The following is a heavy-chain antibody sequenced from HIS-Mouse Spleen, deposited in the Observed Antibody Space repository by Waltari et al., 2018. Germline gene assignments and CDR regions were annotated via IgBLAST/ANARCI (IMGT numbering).Heavy chain of an antibody. CDR1: GGTFSSYA. Sequence: QVQLVQSGAEVKKPGSSVKVSCKASGGTFSSYAISWVRQAPGQGLEWMGRVLPILGIGNSAQKFQGRVTITADKSTSTAYMELSSLRSEDTAVYYCARHPEIAAAVGAFDIWGQGTMVTVSS. V-gene: IGHV1-69*04. D-gene: IGHD6-13*01. CDR3: ARHPEIAAAVGAFDI. CDR2: VLPILGIG. J-gene: IGHJ3*02.